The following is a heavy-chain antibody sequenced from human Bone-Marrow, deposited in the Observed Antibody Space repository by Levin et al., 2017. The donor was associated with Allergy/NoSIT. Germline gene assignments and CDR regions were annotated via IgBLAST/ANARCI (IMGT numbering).Heavy chain of an antibody. Sequence: PSETLSLTCTVSGGSMSSAWWSWVRQPPGKGLEWIGEIYHSGSTNYNPSLKSRVTISVDNSRYQFSLKLNSVTAADTAIYYCAKNAAYCMDVWGKGTTVTVSS. D-gene: IGHD6-25*01. CDR2: IYHSGST. V-gene: IGHV4-4*02. CDR1: GGSMSSAW. J-gene: IGHJ6*04. CDR3: AKNAAYCMDV.